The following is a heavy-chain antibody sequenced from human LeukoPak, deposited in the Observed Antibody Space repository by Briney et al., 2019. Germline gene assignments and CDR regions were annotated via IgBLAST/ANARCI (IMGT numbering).Heavy chain of an antibody. V-gene: IGHV4-34*01. CDR3: ARVSLGYSSSWYSY. CDR1: GGSFSGYY. CDR2: INHSGST. D-gene: IGHD6-13*01. Sequence: SETLSLTCAVYGGSFSGYYWSWIRQPPGKGPEWIGEINHSGSTNYNPSLKSRVTISVDTSKNQFSLKLSSVTAADTAVYYCARVSLGYSSSWYSYWGQGPLVTVSS. J-gene: IGHJ4*02.